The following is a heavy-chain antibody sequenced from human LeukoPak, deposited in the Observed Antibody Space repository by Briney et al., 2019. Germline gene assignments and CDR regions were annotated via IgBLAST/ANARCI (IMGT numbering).Heavy chain of an antibody. Sequence: ASVKVSCKASGYTFTSYYMYWVRQAPGQGLEWMGIINPRGGTTTYAQKFQGRVTMTRDTSTRTVYMELYSLRSEDTAVYYCARETAMVTSYYYYYGMDVWGQGTTVTVSS. D-gene: IGHD5-18*01. CDR3: ARETAMVTSYYYYYGMDV. CDR2: INPRGGTT. CDR1: GYTFTSYY. V-gene: IGHV1-46*01. J-gene: IGHJ6*02.